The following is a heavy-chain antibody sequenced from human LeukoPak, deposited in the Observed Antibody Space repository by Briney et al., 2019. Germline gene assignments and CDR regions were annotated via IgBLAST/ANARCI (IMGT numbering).Heavy chain of an antibody. J-gene: IGHJ4*02. CDR2: ISAYNGNT. D-gene: IGHD1-26*01. Sequence: GASVKVSCKASGGTFSSYAISWVRQAPGQGLEWVGWISAYNGNTNYAQKLQGRVTMTTDTSTSTAYMDLRSLRSDDTAVYYCARDSVGATADYWGQGTLVTVSS. CDR3: ARDSVGATADY. V-gene: IGHV1-18*01. CDR1: GGTFSSYA.